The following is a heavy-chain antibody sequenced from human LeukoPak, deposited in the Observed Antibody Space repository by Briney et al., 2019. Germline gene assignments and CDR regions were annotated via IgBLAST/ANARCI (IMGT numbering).Heavy chain of an antibody. CDR1: GGSISSSSYY. J-gene: IGHJ4*02. CDR2: IYYSGST. Sequence: PSETLSLTCTVSGGSISSSSYYWGWIRQPPGKGLEWIGSIYYSGSTYYNPSLKSRVTISVDTSKNQFSLKLSSVTAADTAVYYCARTIVGATFPFDYWGQGTLVTVSS. D-gene: IGHD1-26*01. CDR3: ARTIVGATFPFDY. V-gene: IGHV4-39*07.